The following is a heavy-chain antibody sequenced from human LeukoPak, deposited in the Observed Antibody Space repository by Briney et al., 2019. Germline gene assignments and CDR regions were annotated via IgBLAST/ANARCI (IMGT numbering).Heavy chain of an antibody. Sequence: ASVTVSCKASGYTFTGYYMHWVRQAPGQGLEWMGWINPNSGGTNYAQKLQGRVTMTRDTSISTAYMELSRLRSDDTAVYYCATSMPGYSNPFDPWGQGTLVTVSS. CDR2: INPNSGGT. V-gene: IGHV1-2*02. D-gene: IGHD4-11*01. CDR1: GYTFTGYY. CDR3: ATSMPGYSNPFDP. J-gene: IGHJ5*02.